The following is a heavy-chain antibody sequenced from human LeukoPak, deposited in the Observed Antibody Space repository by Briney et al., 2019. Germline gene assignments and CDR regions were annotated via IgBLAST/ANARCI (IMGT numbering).Heavy chain of an antibody. V-gene: IGHV4-38-2*02. CDR2: IYHSGST. J-gene: IGHJ4*02. Sequence: SETLSLTCTVSVYSISSGYYWGWIRQPPGKGLEWIGSIYHSGSTYDNPSLKSRVTISVDTSKNRFSLKLNSVTAADTAVYYCARVASSGYWHYFDSWAREPWSPSPQ. CDR3: ARVASSGYWHYFDS. CDR1: VYSISSGYY. D-gene: IGHD3-22*01.